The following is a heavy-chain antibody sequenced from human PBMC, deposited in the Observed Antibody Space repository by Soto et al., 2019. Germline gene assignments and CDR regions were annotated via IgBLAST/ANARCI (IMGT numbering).Heavy chain of an antibody. V-gene: IGHV1-46*03. CDR1: GYTFTSYY. CDR3: ARDLYVDTAMVTGYYFDY. CDR2: INPSGGST. Sequence: QVQLVQSGAEVKKPGASVKVSCKASGYTFTSYYMLWVRQAPGQGLEWMGIINPSGGSTSYAQKFQGRVTMTRDTSTSTVYMELSSLRSEDTAVYYCARDLYVDTAMVTGYYFDYWGQGTLVTVSS. J-gene: IGHJ4*02. D-gene: IGHD5-18*01.